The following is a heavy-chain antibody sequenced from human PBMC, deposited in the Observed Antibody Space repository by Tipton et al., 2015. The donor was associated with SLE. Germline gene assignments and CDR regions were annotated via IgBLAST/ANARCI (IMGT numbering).Heavy chain of an antibody. CDR2: IDTAGDT. CDR3: AKDYSSGGFDFDY. Sequence: SLRLSCEASGFTFSRYDLHWVRQVVGKGLEWVALIDTAGDTFYPDSVKGRFTISRDNSKNTLYLQMNSLRAEDTAVYYCAKDYSSGGFDFDYWGQGTLVTVSS. CDR1: GFTFSRYD. D-gene: IGHD6-19*01. V-gene: IGHV3-13*04. J-gene: IGHJ4*02.